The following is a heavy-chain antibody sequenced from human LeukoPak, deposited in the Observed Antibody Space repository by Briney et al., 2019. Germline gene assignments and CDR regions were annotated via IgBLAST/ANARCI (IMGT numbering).Heavy chain of an antibody. V-gene: IGHV4-39*07. CDR1: GGSISSNSYY. Sequence: SETLSLTCTVSGGSISSNSYYWGWIRQPPGKGLEWIGSIYYSGSTYYNPSLKSRVTISVDTSKNQFSLKLSSVTAADTAVYYCARDNGDGYNYNWFDPWGQGTLVTVSS. J-gene: IGHJ5*02. CDR3: ARDNGDGYNYNWFDP. D-gene: IGHD5-24*01. CDR2: IYYSGST.